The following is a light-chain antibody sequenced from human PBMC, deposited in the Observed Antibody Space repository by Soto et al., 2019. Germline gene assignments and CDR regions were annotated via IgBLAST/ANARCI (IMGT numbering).Light chain of an antibody. V-gene: IGKV1-8*01. J-gene: IGKJ1*01. Sequence: AIRMTQSPSSFSASTGDRVTITCRASQGISSYLAWYQQKPGKAPKLLIYAASTLQSGVPSRFSGSGSGTDFTLTISCLQSEDFAVYYCQQYNNPSTFGQGTKVDIK. CDR1: QGISSY. CDR2: AAS. CDR3: QQYNNPST.